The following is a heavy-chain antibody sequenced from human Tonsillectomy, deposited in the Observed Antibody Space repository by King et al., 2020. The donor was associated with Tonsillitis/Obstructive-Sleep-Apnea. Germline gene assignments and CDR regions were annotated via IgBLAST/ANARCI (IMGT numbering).Heavy chain of an antibody. J-gene: IGHJ6*03. Sequence: VQLQESGPGLVKPSETLSLTCSVSGGSISNYFWGWIRQPPGKGLEWIAYIYYTGSTNYNPSLKSRVTISVDTSKNQFALKLNSVTAADTAVYYCARVVGSGSHKPDYYSYYMDVWGKGTTVTVSS. CDR2: IYYTGST. D-gene: IGHD3-10*01. CDR1: GGSISNYF. CDR3: ARVVGSGSHKPDYYSYYMDV. V-gene: IGHV4-59*01.